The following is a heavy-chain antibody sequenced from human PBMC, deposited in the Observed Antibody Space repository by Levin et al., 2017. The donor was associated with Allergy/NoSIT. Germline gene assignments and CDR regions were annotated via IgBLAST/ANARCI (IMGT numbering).Heavy chain of an antibody. V-gene: IGHV1-18*01. D-gene: IGHD6-19*01. CDR1: GYTFTSYG. Sequence: GESLKISCKASGYTFTSYGISWVRQAPGQGLEWMGWISAYNGNTNYAQKLQGRVTMTTDTSTSTAYMELRSLRSDDTAVYYCARDSSSGWYRKYDAFDSWGQGTMVTVSS. CDR2: ISAYNGNT. CDR3: ARDSSSGWYRKYDAFDS. J-gene: IGHJ3*02.